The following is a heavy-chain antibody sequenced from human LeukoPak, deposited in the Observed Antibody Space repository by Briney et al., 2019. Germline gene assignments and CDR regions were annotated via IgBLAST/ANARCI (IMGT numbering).Heavy chain of an antibody. Sequence: SESLSLTCTVSGGSISSSYYWGWIRQPPGKGLEWIGSIYYSGSTYYNPSLKSRVAISIDTSKNQFSLKLSSLTAADTAVYYCARPLSADSSSYNWFDPWGQGSLVTVSS. CDR3: ARPLSADSSSYNWFDP. CDR1: GGSISSSYY. J-gene: IGHJ5*02. D-gene: IGHD6-6*01. CDR2: IYYSGST. V-gene: IGHV4-39*01.